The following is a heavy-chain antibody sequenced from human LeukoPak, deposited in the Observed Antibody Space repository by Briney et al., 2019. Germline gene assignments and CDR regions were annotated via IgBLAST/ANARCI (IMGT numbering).Heavy chain of an antibody. D-gene: IGHD3-16*01. CDR3: AKAPKWGSHKGYFDY. V-gene: IGHV3-33*06. CDR1: GLTFNTYG. Sequence: GGSLRLSCAASGLTFNTYGMHWVRQAPGQGLEWVAAIWFDGSVKHYSDAVKGRFTISRDNSLNTLYLQMNSLRVEDTAIYYCAKAPKWGSHKGYFDYWGQGTLVTVSS. CDR2: IWFDGSVK. J-gene: IGHJ4*02.